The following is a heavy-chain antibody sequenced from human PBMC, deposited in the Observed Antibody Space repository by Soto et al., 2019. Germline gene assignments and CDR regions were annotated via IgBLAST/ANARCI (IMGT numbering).Heavy chain of an antibody. CDR1: GYIFVNYG. D-gene: IGHD3-16*01. V-gene: IGHV1-18*01. CDR3: VMVDNYVTPTPQDV. CDR2: ISPYTGNT. Sequence: QFQLVQSGDEVKKPGASVKVSCKASGYIFVNYGIAWVRQAPGQGLEGMGWISPYTGNTHSATKVQGRLTMTTDTSTSTGYMDLGSLTSDDTAVYYCVMVDNYVTPTPQDVWGQGTTGTVSS. J-gene: IGHJ6*02.